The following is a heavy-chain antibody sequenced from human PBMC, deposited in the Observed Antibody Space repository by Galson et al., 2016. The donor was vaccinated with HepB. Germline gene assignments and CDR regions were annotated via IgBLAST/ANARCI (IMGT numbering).Heavy chain of an antibody. D-gene: IGHD2-15*01. CDR3: ASYPGPLSYGSSWIDT. V-gene: IGHV3-11*04. Sequence: SLRLSCAASGFTFSDYYMSWIRQAPGKGLEWVSYITTSGSTIYYADSVRARFTISRDNAKNTLYLQMNSLRAEDTAVYYCASYPGPLSYGSSWIDTWGQGTLVTVSS. J-gene: IGHJ5*02. CDR1: GFTFSDYY. CDR2: ITTSGSTI.